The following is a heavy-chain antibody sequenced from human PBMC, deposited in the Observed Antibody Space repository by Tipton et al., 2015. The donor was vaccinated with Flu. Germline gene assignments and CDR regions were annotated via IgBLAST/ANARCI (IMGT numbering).Heavy chain of an antibody. CDR3: ARRDYSNYVSDPKNWFDP. J-gene: IGHJ5*02. D-gene: IGHD4-11*01. CDR2: IFHTGST. V-gene: IGHV4-38-2*01. CDR1: GEALASNYI. Sequence: GEALASNYIWGWIRQPPGQGLEWIGNIFHTGSTYYNPSLQSRVIISLNKSKNQFSLKVISLTAADTALYYCARRDYSNYVSDPKNWFDPWGQGTLVAVSS.